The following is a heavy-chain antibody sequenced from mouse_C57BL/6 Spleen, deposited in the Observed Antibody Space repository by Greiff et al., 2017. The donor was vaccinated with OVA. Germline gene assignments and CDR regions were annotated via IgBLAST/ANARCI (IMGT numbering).Heavy chain of an antibody. Sequence: QVQLQQSGPELVKPGASVKISCKASGYAFSSSWMNWVKQRPGKGLEWIGRIYPGDGDTNYNGKFKGKATLTADKSSSTAYMQLSSLTSEDSAVYFCARRGLEDYFDYWGQGTTRTVSS. CDR3: ARRGLEDYFDY. CDR2: IYPGDGDT. D-gene: IGHD2-13*01. J-gene: IGHJ2*01. CDR1: GYAFSSSW. V-gene: IGHV1-82*01.